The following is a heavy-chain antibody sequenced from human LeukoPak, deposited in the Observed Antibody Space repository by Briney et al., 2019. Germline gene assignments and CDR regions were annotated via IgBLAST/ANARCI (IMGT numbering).Heavy chain of an antibody. CDR1: GYTFTSYG. CDR2: NSAYNGNT. V-gene: IGHV1-18*01. D-gene: IGHD6-19*01. J-gene: IGHJ4*02. CDR3: ARLGYSSGWYGFGCDY. Sequence: ASVKVSCKASGYTFTSYGISWVRQAPGQGLEWMGWNSAYNGNTNYAQKLQGRVTMTTDTSTSTAYMELRSLRSDDTAVYYCARLGYSSGWYGFGCDYWGQGTLVTVSS.